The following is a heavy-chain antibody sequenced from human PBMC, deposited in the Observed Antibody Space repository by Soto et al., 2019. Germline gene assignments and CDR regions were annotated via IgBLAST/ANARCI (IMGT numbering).Heavy chain of an antibody. D-gene: IGHD1-7*01. Sequence: SVTVSCTASGGTFSSYAISWVRQAPGQGLEWMGGIIPIFGTANYAQKFQGRVTITADESTSTAYMELSSLRSEDTAVYYCATRGSLNWNYYYWGQGTLVTVSS. J-gene: IGHJ4*02. V-gene: IGHV1-69*13. CDR1: GGTFSSYA. CDR3: ATRGSLNWNYYY. CDR2: IIPIFGTA.